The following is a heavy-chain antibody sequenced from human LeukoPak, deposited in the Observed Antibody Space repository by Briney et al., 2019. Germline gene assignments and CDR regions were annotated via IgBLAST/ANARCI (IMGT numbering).Heavy chain of an antibody. CDR2: ISWNSGSI. CDR1: GFTFDDYP. CDR3: AKVDPVAGYDY. Sequence: GGSLRLSCAASGFTFDDYPMHWVRPAPGKGLEWVSGISWNSGSIGYADSVKGRFTISRDNAKNSLYLQMNSLRAEDTALYYCAKVDPVAGYDYWGQGTLVTVSS. V-gene: IGHV3-9*01. J-gene: IGHJ4*02. D-gene: IGHD6-19*01.